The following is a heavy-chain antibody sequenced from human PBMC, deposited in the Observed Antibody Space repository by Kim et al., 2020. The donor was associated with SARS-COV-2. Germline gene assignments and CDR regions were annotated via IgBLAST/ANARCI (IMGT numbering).Heavy chain of an antibody. D-gene: IGHD2-2*01. J-gene: IGHJ4*02. V-gene: IGHV3-23*01. CDR2: T. Sequence: TYYADTVKGRFTISRDNCKNTLYLQMNSPRDEDTAVYYCARGGRSSCSDYWGQGTLVTVSS. CDR3: ARGGRSSCSDY.